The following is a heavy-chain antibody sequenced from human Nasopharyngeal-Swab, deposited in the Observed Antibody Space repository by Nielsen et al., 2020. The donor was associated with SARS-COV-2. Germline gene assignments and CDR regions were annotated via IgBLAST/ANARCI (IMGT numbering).Heavy chain of an antibody. CDR2: ISYDGSNK. J-gene: IGHJ5*02. D-gene: IGHD2-21*01. V-gene: IGHV3-30-3*01. CDR3: ARDVAGADSA. CDR1: GFTFSSYA. Sequence: GESLKISCAASGFTFSSYAMHWVRQAPGKGLEWVAVISYDGSNKYYADSVKGRFTISRDNSKNTLYLQMNSLRAEDTALYYCARDVAGADSAWGQGTLVTVSS.